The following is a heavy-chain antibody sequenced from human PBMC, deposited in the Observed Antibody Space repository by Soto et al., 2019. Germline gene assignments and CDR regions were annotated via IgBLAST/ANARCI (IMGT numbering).Heavy chain of an antibody. V-gene: IGHV3-23*01. CDR2: ISGSGGST. CDR3: ANTYRVGFGELLYDY. CDR1: GFTFSSYA. J-gene: IGHJ4*02. D-gene: IGHD3-10*01. Sequence: GGSLRLSCAASGFTFSSYAMSWVRQAPGKGLEWVSAISGSGGSTYYADSVKGRFTISRDNSKNTLYLQMNSLRAEDTAVYYCANTYRVGFGELLYDYWGQGTLVTVSS.